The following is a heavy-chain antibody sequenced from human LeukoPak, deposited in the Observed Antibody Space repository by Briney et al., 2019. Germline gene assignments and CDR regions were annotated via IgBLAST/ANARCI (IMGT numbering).Heavy chain of an antibody. J-gene: IGHJ6*03. D-gene: IGHD2-15*01. V-gene: IGHV4-39*07. CDR3: ARLVAATNYYYMDV. CDR2: IYYSGIT. CDR1: GGSISSSSYY. Sequence: SETLSLTCSVSGGSISSSSYYWGWIRQPPGKGLEWIGSIYYSGITYYNPSLKSRITMSLDTSKNQFSLNLSSVTAADTAVYYCARLVAATNYYYMDVWGKGTTVTISS.